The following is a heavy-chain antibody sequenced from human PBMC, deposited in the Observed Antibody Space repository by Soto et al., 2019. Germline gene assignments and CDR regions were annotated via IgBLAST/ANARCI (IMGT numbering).Heavy chain of an antibody. J-gene: IGHJ4*02. Sequence: GESLKSSCKGSGYSFTSYWISWVRQMPGKGLEWMGRVDSSDSYTNYSPSFQGHVTISADKSISTAYLQRSSLKASDTAMSYCARVSPHYYYDSSGYRYWGQGTLVTVSS. D-gene: IGHD3-22*01. CDR3: ARVSPHYYYDSSGYRY. V-gene: IGHV5-10-1*01. CDR2: VDSSDSYT. CDR1: GYSFTSYW.